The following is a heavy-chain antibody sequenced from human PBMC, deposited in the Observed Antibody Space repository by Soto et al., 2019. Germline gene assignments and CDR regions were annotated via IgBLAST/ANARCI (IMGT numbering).Heavy chain of an antibody. J-gene: IGHJ4*02. CDR1: GYTFNMYY. CDR3: AREGAAAARMFDN. Sequence: QVQLVQSGAEVRNPGASVKVSCKASGYTFNMYYMHWVRQAPGQGLEWMGVINPNGDSTTYAQKFQDRLTMTRDTSTSTVYMDLTSLRSEDTAVYYCAREGAAAARMFDNWGQGTLVTVSS. CDR2: INPNGDST. D-gene: IGHD6-13*01. V-gene: IGHV1-46*02.